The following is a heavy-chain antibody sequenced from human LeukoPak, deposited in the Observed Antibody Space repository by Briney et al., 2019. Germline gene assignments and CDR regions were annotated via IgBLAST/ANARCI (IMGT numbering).Heavy chain of an antibody. CDR1: GFTLSSYE. V-gene: IGHV3-23*01. Sequence: PGGSLRLSCTVSGFTLSSYEMSWIRQAPGRGLEWVSSIDYSGGSSYYADSVKGRFTISRDDSKNTLYLQMNSLRAEGTAVYYCAKVSITEVARPDYWGQGTLVTVSS. CDR3: AKVSITEVARPDY. CDR2: IDYSGGSS. J-gene: IGHJ4*02. D-gene: IGHD1-20*01.